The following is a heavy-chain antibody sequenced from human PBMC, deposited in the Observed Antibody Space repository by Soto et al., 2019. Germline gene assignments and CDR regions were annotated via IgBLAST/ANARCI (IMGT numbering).Heavy chain of an antibody. V-gene: IGHV4-39*02. CDR1: GGSISSGPYS. D-gene: IGHD2-8*02. J-gene: IGHJ4*02. CDR3: ARDKITGLFDY. CDR2: INHSGST. Sequence: SETLSLTCTVSGGSISSGPYSWGWIRQPPGKGLEWIGKINHSGSTNHNPSLKSRVTISVDTSKNQFSLKLTSVTAADTAVYYCARDKITGLFDYWGQGTLVTVSS.